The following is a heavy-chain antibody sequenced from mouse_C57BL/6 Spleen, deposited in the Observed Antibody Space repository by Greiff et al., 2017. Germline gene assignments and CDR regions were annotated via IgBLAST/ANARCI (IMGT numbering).Heavy chain of an antibody. CDR3: ARGVAGARYWYFDV. Sequence: QVQLKQPGAELVMPGASVKLSCKASGYTFTSYWMHWVKQRPGQGLEWIGEIDPSDSYTNYNQKFKGKSTLTVDKSSSTAYMQLSSLTSEGTAVYYCARGVAGARYWYFDVWGTGTTVTVSS. D-gene: IGHD1-1*02. J-gene: IGHJ1*03. V-gene: IGHV1-69*01. CDR1: GYTFTSYW. CDR2: IDPSDSYT.